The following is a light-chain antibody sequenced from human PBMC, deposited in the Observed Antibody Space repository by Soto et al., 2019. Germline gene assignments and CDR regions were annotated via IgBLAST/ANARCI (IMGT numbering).Light chain of an antibody. CDR2: DVS. CDR3: SSYTISSRVG. V-gene: IGLV2-14*01. Sequence: QSALTQPASVSGSPGQSITISCTGTSSDVGGYNYVSWYQQHPGKAPKLMIYDVSNRPSEVSNRFSGSKSGNTASLTSSGLQAEYEADYYCSSYTISSRVGFGGGTKLTVL. J-gene: IGLJ2*01. CDR1: SSDVGGYNY.